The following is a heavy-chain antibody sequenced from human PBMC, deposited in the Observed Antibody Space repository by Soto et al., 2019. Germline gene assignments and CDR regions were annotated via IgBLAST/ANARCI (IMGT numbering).Heavy chain of an antibody. D-gene: IGHD1-1*01. CDR2: MNPNSGNP. J-gene: IGHJ4*02. CDR1: GYTFTSYD. V-gene: IGHV1-8*01. CDR3: SRERTYLGDY. Sequence: QVQLVQSGAEVKKPGASVKVSCKASGYTFTSYDINWVRQATGQGLEWMGWMNPNSGNPGYAQKFQGRVAMTRNTAISTDDMELNSLRSEDTAVYYGSRERTYLGDYWGQGILVTVSS.